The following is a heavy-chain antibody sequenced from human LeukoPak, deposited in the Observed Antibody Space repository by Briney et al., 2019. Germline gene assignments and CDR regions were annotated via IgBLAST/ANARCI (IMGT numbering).Heavy chain of an antibody. Sequence: PGGSPRLSCAASGFTSSKYTMKGVPHTPQGGLEGVDNINEDESKKYHVDSVKGRFTISRNNAKNSLYLQMNSLRAEDTAVYYCARGHHTRGLYDYWGQGTLVTVSS. CDR1: GFTSSKYT. V-gene: IGHV3-7*01. CDR3: ARGHHTRGLYDY. J-gene: IGHJ4*02. CDR2: INEDESKK. D-gene: IGHD3-10*01.